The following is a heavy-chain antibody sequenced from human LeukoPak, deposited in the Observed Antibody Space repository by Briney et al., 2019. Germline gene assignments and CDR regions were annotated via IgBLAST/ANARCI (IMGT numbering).Heavy chain of an antibody. CDR2: IYSDGST. J-gene: IGHJ4*02. Sequence: GRSLRLSCATSGFTVSNKYMTWVRQAPGKGLEWVSVIYSDGSTYYADSVRGRFTISRDNTKNTLYLQMNSLRAEDTAVYYCARVQDSGLFRWYWGQGTLVTVSS. D-gene: IGHD1-26*01. CDR3: ARVQDSGLFRWY. V-gene: IGHV3-66*01. CDR1: GFTVSNKY.